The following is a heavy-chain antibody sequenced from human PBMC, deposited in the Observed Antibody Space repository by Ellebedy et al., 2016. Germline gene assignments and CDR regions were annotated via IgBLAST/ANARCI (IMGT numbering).Heavy chain of an antibody. D-gene: IGHD2-2*01. CDR2: IDPSGGST. J-gene: IGHJ5*02. Sequence: ASVKVSXXASGYTFTSYYIHWVRQAPGQGLEWMGIIDPSGGSTSYAQKFQGRVTMTRDTSTSTDYMELSSLRSDDTAVYYCARDTSSTRSWWFDPWGQGTLVTVSS. V-gene: IGHV1-46*01. CDR3: ARDTSSTRSWWFDP. CDR1: GYTFTSYY.